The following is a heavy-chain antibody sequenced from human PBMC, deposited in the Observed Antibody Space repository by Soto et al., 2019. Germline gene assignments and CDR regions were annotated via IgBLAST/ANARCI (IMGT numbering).Heavy chain of an antibody. CDR1: GFTFSSYA. V-gene: IGHV3-30-3*01. CDR3: ASLDAFDI. CDR2: ISYDGSNK. J-gene: IGHJ3*02. Sequence: QVQLVESGGGMVQPGRSLRLSCAASGFTFSSYAMHWVRQAPGKGLEWVAVISYDGSNKYYADSVKGRFTISRDNSKNTLYLQMNSLRAEDTAVYYCASLDAFDIWGQGTMVTVSS.